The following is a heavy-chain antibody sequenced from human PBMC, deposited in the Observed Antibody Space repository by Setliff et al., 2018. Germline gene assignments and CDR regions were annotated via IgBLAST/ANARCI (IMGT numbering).Heavy chain of an antibody. V-gene: IGHV1-69*13. Sequence: SVQVSCKSSGGTFSSYVISWVREAPGHGLEWMGGIIHMFGTNYVQKFQGRVTITADESTSTAYMELSSLGSEDTAVYYCAGGQPLVRKYYYYMDVWGKGTTVTVSS. J-gene: IGHJ6*03. CDR1: GGTFSSYV. CDR2: IIHMFGT. D-gene: IGHD3-10*01. CDR3: AGGQPLVRKYYYYMDV.